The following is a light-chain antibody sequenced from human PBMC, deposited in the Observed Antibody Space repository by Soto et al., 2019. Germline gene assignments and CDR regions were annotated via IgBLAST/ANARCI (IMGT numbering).Light chain of an antibody. V-gene: IGKV3-20*01. CDR3: QQYGSTPVT. CDR2: GAS. J-gene: IGKJ4*01. Sequence: EIVLTQSPGTLSLSPGERATLSCRASQSLSSTYLAWYQQKPGQAPRLLIYGASSRATGIPDRFSGSGSGTDFTLTISRLEPEAFAVYYCQQYGSTPVTFGGGTRVEIK. CDR1: QSLSSTY.